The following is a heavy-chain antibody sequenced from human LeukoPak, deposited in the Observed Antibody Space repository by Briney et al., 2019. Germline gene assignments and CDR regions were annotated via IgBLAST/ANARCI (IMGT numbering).Heavy chain of an antibody. J-gene: IGHJ4*02. V-gene: IGHV3-23*01. CDR2: ISGSGGST. D-gene: IGHD5-12*01. CDR1: GFTFSSYA. Sequence: GGSLRLSCAASGFTFSSYAMSWVRQAPGKGLEWISAISGSGGSTYYADSVKGRFTISRDNSKNTLYLQMNSLRAEDTAVYYCAKELERGYSGYGDFDYWGQGTLVTVSS. CDR3: AKELERGYSGYGDFDY.